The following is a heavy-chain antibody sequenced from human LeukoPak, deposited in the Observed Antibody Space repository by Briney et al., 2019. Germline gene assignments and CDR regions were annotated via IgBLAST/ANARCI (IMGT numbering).Heavy chain of an antibody. CDR1: GFTFSDYC. CDR2: ISSSGSTI. V-gene: IGHV3-11*04. CDR3: ARERGYCTDTSCYGFDY. D-gene: IGHD2-2*01. Sequence: GGSLRLSCAASGFTFSDYCMTWIRQAPGNGLEWVSYISSSGSTINYADSVRGRFTISRDNAKNSLYLEVNSLRAEDTAVYYCARERGYCTDTSCYGFDYWGQGILVTVSS. J-gene: IGHJ4*02.